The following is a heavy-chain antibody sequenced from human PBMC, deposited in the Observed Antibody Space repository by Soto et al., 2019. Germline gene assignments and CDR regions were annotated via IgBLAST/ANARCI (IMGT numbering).Heavy chain of an antibody. CDR2: ISGSGGST. Sequence: GGSLRLSCAASGFTFSSYAMSWVRQAPGKGLEWVSAISGSGGSTYYADSVKGRFTISRDNSKNTLYLQMNSLRAEDTAVYYCAKGRPPHYYYYYYMDVWGKGTTVTVSS. CDR3: AKGRPPHYYYYYYMDV. CDR1: GFTFSSYA. J-gene: IGHJ6*03. V-gene: IGHV3-23*01.